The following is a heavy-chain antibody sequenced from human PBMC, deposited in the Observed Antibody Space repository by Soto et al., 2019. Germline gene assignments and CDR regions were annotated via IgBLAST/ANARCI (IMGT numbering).Heavy chain of an antibody. J-gene: IGHJ4*02. V-gene: IGHV4-59*02. CDR1: SSCVNSFY. CDR3: ARGLRETTYDYVWGSYRYSAYFDS. D-gene: IGHD3-16*02. CDR2: IDYSGNT. Sequence: PSDTLSLTSGVSSSCVNSFYGTWFRQPPGKGLECIGYIDYSGNTNYSPSLKSRVTISLDTSKKQISLRLSSVAAADTAVYYCARGLRETTYDYVWGSYRYSAYFDSWGQGTLVTVSS.